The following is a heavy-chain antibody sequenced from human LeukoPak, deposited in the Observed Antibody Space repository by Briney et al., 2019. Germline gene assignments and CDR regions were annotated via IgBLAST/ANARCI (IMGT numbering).Heavy chain of an antibody. CDR1: GFTFSSYS. V-gene: IGHV3-21*01. J-gene: IGHJ4*02. CDR2: ISSSSSYI. D-gene: IGHD6-13*01. Sequence: GGSLRLSCAASGFTFSSYSMNWVRQAPGNGLEWVSSISSSSSYIYYADSVKGRFTISRDNAKNSLYLQMNSLRAEDTAVYYCARDPHFSSSSPGGDYWGQGTLVTVSS. CDR3: ARDPHFSSSSPGGDY.